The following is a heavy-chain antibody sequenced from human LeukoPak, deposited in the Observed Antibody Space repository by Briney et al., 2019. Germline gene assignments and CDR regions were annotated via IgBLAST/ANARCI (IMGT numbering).Heavy chain of an antibody. J-gene: IGHJ4*02. V-gene: IGHV4-39*01. D-gene: IGHD6-6*01. CDR2: IYYSGST. CDR1: GGSISSSSYY. CDR3: AGDYSSSSFDY. Sequence: PSQTLSLTCTVSGGSISSSSYYWGWIRQPPGKGLEWIGSIYYSGSTYYNPSLKSRVTISVDTSKNQSSLKLSSVTAADTAVYYCAGDYSSSSFDYWGQGTLVTVSS.